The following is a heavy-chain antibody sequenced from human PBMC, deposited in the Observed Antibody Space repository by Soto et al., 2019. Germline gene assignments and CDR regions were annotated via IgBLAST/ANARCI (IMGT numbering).Heavy chain of an antibody. J-gene: IGHJ4*02. Sequence: GGSRRLSCAASGLTFPRYSMNCVRQAPGKWIEWFSSISSTTNYIYYGDSMKGRFTISRDNAKNSLYLEMNSLRAEDTAVYYCARESEDLTSNFDYWGQGTLVTVSS. CDR3: ARESEDLTSNFDY. V-gene: IGHV3-21*06. CDR2: ISSTTNYI. CDR1: GLTFPRYS.